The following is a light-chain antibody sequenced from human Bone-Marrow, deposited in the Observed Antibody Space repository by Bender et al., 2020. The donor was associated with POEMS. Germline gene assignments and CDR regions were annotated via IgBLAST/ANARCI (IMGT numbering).Light chain of an antibody. CDR3: QVWDSLADHYV. CDR1: NIESKS. V-gene: IGLV3-21*03. CDR2: DDT. Sequence: SYVLTQPPSVSVAPGKTARITCGGDNIESKSVHWYQQKAGQAPVLVVHDDTDRPSGIPGRFAGSNSGNTATLTINRVEAGDEADYYCQVWDSLADHYVFGSGTQVTVL. J-gene: IGLJ1*01.